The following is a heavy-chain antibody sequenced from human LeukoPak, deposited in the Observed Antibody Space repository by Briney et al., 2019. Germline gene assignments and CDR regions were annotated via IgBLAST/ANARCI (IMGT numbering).Heavy chain of an antibody. D-gene: IGHD3-10*01. Sequence: SETLSLTCTVSGYAISSGYYWGWIRQPPGKGLEWIGSIYHSGSTYYNPSLKSRVTISVDTSKNQFSLKMSSVTAADTAVYYCARGIIAGSLNFDYWGQGTLVTVSS. CDR2: IYHSGST. CDR1: GYAISSGYY. V-gene: IGHV4-38-2*02. J-gene: IGHJ4*02. CDR3: ARGIIAGSLNFDY.